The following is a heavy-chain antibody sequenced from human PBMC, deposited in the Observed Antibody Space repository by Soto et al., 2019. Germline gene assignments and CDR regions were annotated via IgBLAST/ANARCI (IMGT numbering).Heavy chain of an antibody. V-gene: IGHV3-33*01. D-gene: IGHD3-10*01. Sequence: QVQLVESGGGVVQPGRSLRLSCAASGFTFSSYGMHWVRQAPGKGLEWVAGIRYDGSNKYYADSAKGRFTISRDNSKNTLYLQMNSLRAEDTVVYYCARVGGAGRYLPIHGMDVW. J-gene: IGHJ6*01. CDR1: GFTFSSYG. CDR2: IRYDGSNK. CDR3: ARVGGAGRYLPIHGMDV.